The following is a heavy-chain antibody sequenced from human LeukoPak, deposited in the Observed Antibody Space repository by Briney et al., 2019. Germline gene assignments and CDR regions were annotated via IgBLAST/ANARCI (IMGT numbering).Heavy chain of an antibody. CDR3: ARKIFGVVSDYYYGMDV. V-gene: IGHV1-69*13. Sequence: SVKVSCKASGGTFSSYAISWVRQAPGQGLEWMGGIIPIFGTANYAQKFQGRVTITADESTSTAYMELSSLRSEDTAVYYCARKIFGVVSDYYYGMDVWGQGTTVTVSS. CDR2: IIPIFGTA. CDR1: GGTFSSYA. D-gene: IGHD3-3*01. J-gene: IGHJ6*02.